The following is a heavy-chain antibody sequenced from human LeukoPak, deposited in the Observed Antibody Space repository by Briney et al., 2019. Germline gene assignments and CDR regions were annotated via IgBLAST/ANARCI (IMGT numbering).Heavy chain of an antibody. CDR3: AKDISAWDGSGGYYNGIDY. J-gene: IGHJ4*02. CDR2: ISWNSGSI. D-gene: IGHD3-10*01. V-gene: IGHV3-9*01. Sequence: GGSLRLSCAASGFTFDDYAMHWVRQAPGKGLEWVSGISWNSGSIGYADSVKGRFTISRDNAKNSLYLQMNSLRAEDTALYYCAKDISAWDGSGGYYNGIDYWGQGTLVTVSS. CDR1: GFTFDDYA.